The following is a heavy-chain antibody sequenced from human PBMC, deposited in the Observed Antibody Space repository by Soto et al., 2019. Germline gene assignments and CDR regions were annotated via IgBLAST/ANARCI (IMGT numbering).Heavy chain of an antibody. V-gene: IGHV1-18*01. CDR3: AHGYCSGGSCYLNAFDI. Sequence: ASVKVSCKASGYTFTSYGISWVRQAPGQGLEWMGWISAYSGNTNYAQKLQGRVTMTTDTSTSTAYMELRSLRSDDTAVYYCAHGYCSGGSCYLNAFDIRGQGTMVTVSS. CDR1: GYTFTSYG. J-gene: IGHJ3*02. D-gene: IGHD2-15*01. CDR2: ISAYSGNT.